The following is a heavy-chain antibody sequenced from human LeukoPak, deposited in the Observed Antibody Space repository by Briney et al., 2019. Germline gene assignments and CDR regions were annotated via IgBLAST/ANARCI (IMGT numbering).Heavy chain of an antibody. Sequence: SETLSLTCTVSGGSISSYYWSWIPQPPGKGLEWIGYIYYSGSTNYNPSLKSRLTISVDTSKNQFSLKLSSVIAADTAVYYCARVGYDILTGPHYMDVWGKGTTVTISS. D-gene: IGHD3-9*01. CDR1: GGSISSYY. J-gene: IGHJ6*03. CDR2: IYYSGST. V-gene: IGHV4-59*01. CDR3: ARVGYDILTGPHYMDV.